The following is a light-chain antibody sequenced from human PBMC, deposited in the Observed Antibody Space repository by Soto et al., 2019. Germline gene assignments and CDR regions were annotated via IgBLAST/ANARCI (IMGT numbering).Light chain of an antibody. V-gene: IGKV3D-15*01. J-gene: IGKJ5*01. CDR3: QQYNNWHPIT. CDR1: QNVNSN. CDR2: GTS. Sequence: EIVLTQSPGTLSLSPGERATLSCRASQNVNSNLAWYQQTPGQAPRLLIYGTSTRANGIPARFSGSGSGTDFTLTISSLEPEDFAFYYCQQYNNWHPITFGQGTRLEIK.